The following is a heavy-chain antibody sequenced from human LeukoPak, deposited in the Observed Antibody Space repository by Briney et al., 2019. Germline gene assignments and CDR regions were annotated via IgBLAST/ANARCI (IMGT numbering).Heavy chain of an antibody. D-gene: IGHD1-26*01. V-gene: IGHV1-18*01. CDR2: ISAHNGDT. CDR3: ARDLKRTVGATTASDY. Sequence: ASVKVSCKASGYTFTSYGISWVRQAPGPGLEWMGWISAHNGDTNYAQKFQGRVSMTTDTSTSTGYMELRSLTSDDTAVYYCARDLKRTVGATTASDYWGQGTLVTVSS. J-gene: IGHJ4*02. CDR1: GYTFTSYG.